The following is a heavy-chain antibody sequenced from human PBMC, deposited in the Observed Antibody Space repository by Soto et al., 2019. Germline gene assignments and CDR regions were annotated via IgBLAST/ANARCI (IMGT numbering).Heavy chain of an antibody. CDR2: ISYDGSNK. V-gene: IGHV3-30*18. D-gene: IGHD6-19*01. J-gene: IGHJ6*02. CDR3: VKVGSSGWPYYYGMDV. Sequence: QVQLVESGGGVVQPGRSLRLSCAASGFTFSSYGMHWVRQAPGKGLEWVAVISYDGSNKYYADSVKGRFTISIDNSKNTLYLQMSSLRSEDTAVYYCVKVGSSGWPYYYGMDVWGQGTTVTVSS. CDR1: GFTFSSYG.